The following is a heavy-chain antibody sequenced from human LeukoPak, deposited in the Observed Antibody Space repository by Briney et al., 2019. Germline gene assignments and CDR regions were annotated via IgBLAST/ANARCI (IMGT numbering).Heavy chain of an antibody. CDR1: GGSISSYY. D-gene: IGHD5-18*01. CDR2: IYYRGST. CDR3: ARTTEGGYTYGYFYYYYMDV. J-gene: IGHJ6*03. V-gene: IGHV4-59*01. Sequence: SETLSLTCTVSGGSISSYYGSWIRQPPGEGGEWIGYIYYRGSTNYTPSLKSRVTISVDASKNQFSLKLTSVTTADTAVYYCARTTEGGYTYGYFYYYYMDVWGKGTTVTISS.